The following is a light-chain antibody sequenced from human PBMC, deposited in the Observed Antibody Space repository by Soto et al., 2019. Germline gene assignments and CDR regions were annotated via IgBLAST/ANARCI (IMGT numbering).Light chain of an antibody. Sequence: SALTQPPSVSGSPGQSVTISCTGTSTDFVSYNRVSWYQQPPGTAPKLMIFEVNNRPSGFPTRFSGSKSGNTASLTISGLQADDEADYYCSSYTNSGTLIFGTGTRSPS. CDR3: SSYTNSGTLI. CDR2: EVN. CDR1: STDFVSYNR. V-gene: IGLV2-18*02. J-gene: IGLJ1*01.